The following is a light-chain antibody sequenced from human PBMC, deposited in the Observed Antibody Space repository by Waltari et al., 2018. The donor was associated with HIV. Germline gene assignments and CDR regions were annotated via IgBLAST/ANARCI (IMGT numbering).Light chain of an antibody. CDR3: CSYAGSSWV. CDR1: RSDVGSYNL. Sequence: QSALTQPASVSGSPGPSITISCTGPRSDVGSYNLVSWYQQHPGKAPKLMIYEGSKRPSGVSNRFSGSKSGNTASLTISGLQAEDEADYYCCSYAGSSWVFGGGTKLTVL. CDR2: EGS. V-gene: IGLV2-23*01. J-gene: IGLJ3*02.